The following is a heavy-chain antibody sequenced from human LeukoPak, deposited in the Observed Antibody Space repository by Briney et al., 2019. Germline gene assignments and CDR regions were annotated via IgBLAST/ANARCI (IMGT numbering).Heavy chain of an antibody. CDR3: ARASGFTYGTDY. D-gene: IGHD5-18*01. CDR1: GGSISSYY. J-gene: IGHJ4*02. Sequence: SETLSLTCTVSGGSISSYYWSWIRQPPGKGLEWIGYIYYSGNTNYNPSLKSRVTMSVDTSKNHFSLKLSSVTAADTAVYYCARASGFTYGTDYWGQGTLVTVSS. CDR2: IYYSGNT. V-gene: IGHV4-59*01.